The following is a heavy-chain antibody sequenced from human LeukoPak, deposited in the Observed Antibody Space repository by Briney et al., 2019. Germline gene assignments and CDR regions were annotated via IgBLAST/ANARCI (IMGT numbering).Heavy chain of an antibody. Sequence: GGSLRLSCAASRFTFSNVWMSWVRQAPGKGLEWVGRIKSKTDGGTTGYAAPVKGRFTISRDDSKNTLYLQMNSLKTEDTAVYYCTTDSPGIEAWFDPWGQGTLVTVSS. CDR3: TTDSPGIEAWFDP. V-gene: IGHV3-15*01. J-gene: IGHJ5*02. CDR2: IKSKTDGGTT. CDR1: RFTFSNVW.